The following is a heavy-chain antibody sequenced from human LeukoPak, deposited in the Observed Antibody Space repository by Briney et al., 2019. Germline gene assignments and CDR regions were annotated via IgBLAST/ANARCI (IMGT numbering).Heavy chain of an antibody. Sequence: PSETLSLTCTVSVGPISSYYWRWIPEPPGKGLEWIVYIYYRGSTNYNPSLKSRVTISVDTSKNQLYLKMSTVTAADTAVYYCARQKWLRTDFDYWGQGTLVTVSS. V-gene: IGHV4-59*08. D-gene: IGHD5-12*01. CDR1: VGPISSYY. J-gene: IGHJ4*02. CDR3: ARQKWLRTDFDY. CDR2: IYYRGST.